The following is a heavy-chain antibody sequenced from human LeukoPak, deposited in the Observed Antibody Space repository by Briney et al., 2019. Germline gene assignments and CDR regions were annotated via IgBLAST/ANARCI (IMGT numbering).Heavy chain of an antibody. Sequence: SETLSLTCTVSGGSISSYYWSWIRQPPGKGLEWLGYIYYSGSTNYNPSLKSRVTISVDTSKTQFSLKLSSVTAADTAVYYCARHMGLGYSYGYPYFDYWGQGTLVTVSS. CDR2: IYYSGST. CDR1: GGSISSYY. CDR3: ARHMGLGYSYGYPYFDY. D-gene: IGHD5-18*01. J-gene: IGHJ4*02. V-gene: IGHV4-59*08.